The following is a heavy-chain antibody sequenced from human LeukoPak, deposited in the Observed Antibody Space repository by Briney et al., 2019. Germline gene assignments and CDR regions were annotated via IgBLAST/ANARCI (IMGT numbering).Heavy chain of an antibody. V-gene: IGHV3-33*01. J-gene: IGHJ4*02. CDR2: IWYDGRFH. CDR3: ARDDDCSSASCYQEDGDY. CDR1: GFNFRTYG. Sequence: PGGSLRLSCAASGFNFRTYGMHWVRQAPGKGLEWVAVIWYDGRFHYNEDSVKGRFIISRDNSKNTLYLQMNSLRAEDTAVYYCARDDDCSSASCYQEDGDYWGQGTLVTVSS. D-gene: IGHD2-2*01.